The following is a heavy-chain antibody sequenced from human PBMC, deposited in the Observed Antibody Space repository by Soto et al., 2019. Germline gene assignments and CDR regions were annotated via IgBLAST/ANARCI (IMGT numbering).Heavy chain of an antibody. V-gene: IGHV3-30-3*01. Sequence: QVQLVESGGGVVQPGRSLRLSCAASGFTFSSYAMHWVRQAPGKGLEWVAGISYDGSNKYYADSVKGRFTISRDNSKNTLDLQMNSLIAEATAVYYCARGEDIVLVPAAIMDVDYWGQGTLVTVSS. CDR2: ISYDGSNK. CDR1: GFTFSSYA. J-gene: IGHJ4*02. D-gene: IGHD2-2*01. CDR3: ARGEDIVLVPAAIMDVDY.